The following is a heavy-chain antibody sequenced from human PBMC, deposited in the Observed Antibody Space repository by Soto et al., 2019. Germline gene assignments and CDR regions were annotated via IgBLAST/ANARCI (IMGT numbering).Heavy chain of an antibody. CDR2: IKSKTDGGTT. Sequence: GGSLRLSCAASGFTFSNAWMSWVRQAPGKGLEWVGRIKSKTDGGTTDYAAPVKGRFTISRDDSKNTLYLQMNSLKTEDTAVYYCTTGVVVPAANYYYYYMDVWGKGTTVTVSS. J-gene: IGHJ6*03. CDR1: GFTFSNAW. D-gene: IGHD2-2*01. V-gene: IGHV3-15*01. CDR3: TTGVVVPAANYYYYYMDV.